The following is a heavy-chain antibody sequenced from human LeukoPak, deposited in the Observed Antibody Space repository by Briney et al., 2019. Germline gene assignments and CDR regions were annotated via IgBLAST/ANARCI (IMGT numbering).Heavy chain of an antibody. D-gene: IGHD5-24*01. V-gene: IGHV4-38-2*01. Sequence: SETMSLTCAVSGYSISSGYYWGWIRQPPGKGLEWIGSIYHSGSTYYNPSLKSRVTISVDTSKNQFPLKLSSVTAADTAVYYCARRGDGYNSPPFDYWGQGTLVTVSS. CDR3: ARRGDGYNSPPFDY. J-gene: IGHJ4*02. CDR2: IYHSGST. CDR1: GYSISSGYY.